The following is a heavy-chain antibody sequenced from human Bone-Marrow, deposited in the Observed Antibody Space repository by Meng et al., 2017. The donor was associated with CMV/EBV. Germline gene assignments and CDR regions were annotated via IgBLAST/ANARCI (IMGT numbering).Heavy chain of an antibody. CDR2: ISPNTGGT. V-gene: IGHV1-2*02. D-gene: IGHD3-10*01. J-gene: IGHJ4*02. Sequence: QVQLVQSGAEVKKPGASVKVSCKTSGYTFTAYCMHWVRQAPGQGLEWMGWISPNTGGTNYVQKFQGRVTMTRDTSISTAYMELSRPRSDDTAVYYCARTYNGNDAFDYWGQGTLVTVSS. CDR3: ARTYNGNDAFDY. CDR1: GYTFTAYC.